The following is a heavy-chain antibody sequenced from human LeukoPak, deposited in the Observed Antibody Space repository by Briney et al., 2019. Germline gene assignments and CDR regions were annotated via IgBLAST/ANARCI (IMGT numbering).Heavy chain of an antibody. V-gene: IGHV1-2*02. CDR2: INPNSGGT. D-gene: IGHD3-22*01. CDR1: GYTFTGYY. CDR3: ARENYYDSSGDYGGYYYMDV. J-gene: IGHJ6*03. Sequence: ASVKVSCKASGYTFTGYYMHWVRQAPGQRLEWMGWINPNSGGTNYAQKFQGRVTMTRDTSISTAYMELSRLRSDDTAVYYSARENYYDSSGDYGGYYYMDVWGKGTTVTVSS.